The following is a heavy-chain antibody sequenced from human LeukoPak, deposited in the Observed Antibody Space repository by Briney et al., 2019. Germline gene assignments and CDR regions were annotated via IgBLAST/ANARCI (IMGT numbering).Heavy chain of an antibody. V-gene: IGHV4-59*12. J-gene: IGHJ5*02. D-gene: IGHD2-15*01. CDR3: ARGGAVVVAARYRWFDP. Sequence: SETLSLTCTVSGGSISNYFWSWIRQPPGKGLECIGYIYYSDSTNYNPSLKSRVTISVDTSKNQFSLKLSSVTAADTAVYYCARGGAVVVAARYRWFDPWGQGTLVTVSS. CDR2: IYYSDST. CDR1: GGSISNYF.